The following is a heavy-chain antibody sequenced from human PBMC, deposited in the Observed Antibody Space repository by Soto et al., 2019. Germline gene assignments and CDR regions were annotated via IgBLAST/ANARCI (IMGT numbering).Heavy chain of an antibody. J-gene: IGHJ4*02. D-gene: IGHD4-4*01. CDR1: GFTLSDHF. V-gene: IGHV3-72*01. CDR3: VTLQFSRWSY. Sequence: PGGSLRLSCAASGFTLSDHFMEWVRQAPGEGLEWVGRTKHKAASYTTDYAASVNGRFTISRDDSKNSLYLQMTSLKTDDTDMYYCVTLQFSRWSYWGLGTLVTVSS. CDR2: TKHKAASYTT.